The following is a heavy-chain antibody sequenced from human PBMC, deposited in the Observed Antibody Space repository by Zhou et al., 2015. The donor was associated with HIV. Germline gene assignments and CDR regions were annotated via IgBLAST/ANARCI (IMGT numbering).Heavy chain of an antibody. CDR1: GGTFSNYA. V-gene: IGHV1-69*06. CDR2: IIPIFGTI. CDR3: ARVDRSALLYDSSGYYADY. J-gene: IGHJ4*02. D-gene: IGHD3-22*01. Sequence: QVLLVQSGAEVKKPGSSVKVSCEASGGTFSNYAVSWVRQAPGQGLEWMGAIIPIFGTIKYAQKFQGRVTLTADRSTNTAYMEMRSLRSEDTAVYYCARVDRSALLYDSSGYYADYWGQGTLVTVSS.